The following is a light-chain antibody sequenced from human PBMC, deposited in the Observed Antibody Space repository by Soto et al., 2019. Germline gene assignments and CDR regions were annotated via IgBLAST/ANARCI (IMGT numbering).Light chain of an antibody. J-gene: IGLJ2*01. Sequence: QSALTQTPSASGSPGQSVTISCTGTSSDVGGYNYVSWYQQHPGKAPKLIIYEVNERPSGVPDRFSGSKSGNTASLTVSGLQTEDEVDYYCSSFAGSNRVVFGGGTKLTVL. CDR3: SSFAGSNRVV. CDR2: EVN. V-gene: IGLV2-8*01. CDR1: SSDVGGYNY.